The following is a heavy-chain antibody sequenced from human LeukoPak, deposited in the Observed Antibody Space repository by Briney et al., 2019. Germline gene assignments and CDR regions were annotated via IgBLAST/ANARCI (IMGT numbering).Heavy chain of an antibody. CDR1: GGSFSGYY. CDR2: INHSGST. V-gene: IGHV4-34*01. Sequence: PSETLSLTCAVYGGSFSGYYWSWIRQPPGKGLEWIGEINHSGSTNYNPSLKSRVTISVDTSKNQFSLKLSSVTAADTAVYYCARSLGAAAGTIPDAFDIWGQGTMVTVSS. J-gene: IGHJ3*02. D-gene: IGHD6-13*01. CDR3: ARSLGAAAGTIPDAFDI.